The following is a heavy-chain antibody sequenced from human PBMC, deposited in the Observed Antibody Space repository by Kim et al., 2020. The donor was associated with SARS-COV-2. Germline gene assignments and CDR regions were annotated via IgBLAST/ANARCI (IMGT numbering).Heavy chain of an antibody. V-gene: IGHV3-23*01. CDR2: ISGSGGST. Sequence: GGSLRLSCAASGFTFSSYAMSWVRQAPGKGLEWVSAISGSGGSTYYADSVKGRFTISRDNSKNTLYLQMNSLRAEDTAVYYCAKRGTLGIAAINPEYYFDYWGQGTLVTVSS. J-gene: IGHJ4*02. CDR1: GFTFSSYA. D-gene: IGHD6-13*01. CDR3: AKRGTLGIAAINPEYYFDY.